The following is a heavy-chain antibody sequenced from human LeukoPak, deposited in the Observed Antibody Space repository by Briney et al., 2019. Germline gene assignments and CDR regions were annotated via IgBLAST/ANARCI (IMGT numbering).Heavy chain of an antibody. J-gene: IGHJ3*02. D-gene: IGHD1-26*01. Sequence: GRSLRLSCAASGFIFDDYAMHWVRQAPGRGLEWVSGISWNSGSTGYADSVKGRFTISRDNAKNSLYLQMNSLRAEDMALYYCAKDRGYSGSYFAFDIWGQGTMVTVSS. CDR2: ISWNSGST. V-gene: IGHV3-9*03. CDR3: AKDRGYSGSYFAFDI. CDR1: GFIFDDYA.